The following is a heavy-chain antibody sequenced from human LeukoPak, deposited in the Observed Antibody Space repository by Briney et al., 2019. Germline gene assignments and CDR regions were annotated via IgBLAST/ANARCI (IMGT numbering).Heavy chain of an antibody. CDR1: GYTFTNHD. CDR3: ARGSGHDGKDWFDP. V-gene: IGHV1-8*01. J-gene: IGHJ5*02. CDR2: MNSNSGNT. Sequence: ASVKVSCKASGYTFTNHDINWFRQATGQGLEWMGWMNSNSGNTGYAQEFQGRVTMTRNTSTRTAYMELSSLRSDDTAVYYCARGSGHDGKDWFDPWGQGTLVIVSS. D-gene: IGHD5-12*01.